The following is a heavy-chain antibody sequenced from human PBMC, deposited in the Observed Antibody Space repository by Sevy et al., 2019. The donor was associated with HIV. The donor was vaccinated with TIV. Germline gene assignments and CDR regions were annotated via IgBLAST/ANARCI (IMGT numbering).Heavy chain of an antibody. Sequence: SETLSLTCIVSGDSISSSSYYWGWIRQPPGKGLEWIASISYSGNTHYNPSLKSRTTMSIDTSKNQFFLTLNSVTAPDAAVYYCARSNPYYDFWSGYMTSGYFDFWGPGTLVTVSS. CDR3: ARSNPYYDFWSGYMTSGYFDF. J-gene: IGHJ4*02. CDR1: GDSISSSSYY. V-gene: IGHV4-39*01. D-gene: IGHD3-3*01. CDR2: ISYSGNT.